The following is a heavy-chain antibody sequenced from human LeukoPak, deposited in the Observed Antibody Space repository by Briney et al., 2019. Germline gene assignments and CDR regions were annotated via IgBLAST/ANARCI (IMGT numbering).Heavy chain of an antibody. Sequence: PGGSLRLSCAASGFTFSSYSMNWVRQAPGKGLEWVSSISSSSSYIYYADSVKGRFTISRDNAKNSLYLQMNSLRAEDTAVYYCARDLRSETTVTTGYDAFDIWGQGTMVTVSS. V-gene: IGHV3-21*01. CDR2: ISSSSSYI. J-gene: IGHJ3*02. D-gene: IGHD4-17*01. CDR1: GFTFSSYS. CDR3: ARDLRSETTVTTGYDAFDI.